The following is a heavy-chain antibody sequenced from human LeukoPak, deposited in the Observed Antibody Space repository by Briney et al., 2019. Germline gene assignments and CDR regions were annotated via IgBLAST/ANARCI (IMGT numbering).Heavy chain of an antibody. CDR2: ISAYNGNT. D-gene: IGHD1-1*01. V-gene: IGHV1-18*01. Sequence: ASVKVSCMASGYTFTSYGISWVRQAPGQGLEWMGWISAYNGNTNYAQKLQGRVTMATDTSTSTAYMELRSLRSDNTAVYYFARDLGTGTTRGLLDYWGQGTLVTVSS. J-gene: IGHJ4*02. CDR1: GYTFTSYG. CDR3: ARDLGTGTTRGLLDY.